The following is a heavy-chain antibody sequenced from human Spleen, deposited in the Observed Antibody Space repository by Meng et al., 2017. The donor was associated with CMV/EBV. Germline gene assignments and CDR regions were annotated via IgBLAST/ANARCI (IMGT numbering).Heavy chain of an antibody. CDR3: ARDPRTTIFGVVIDYWFDS. V-gene: IGHV3-66*03. CDR2: IYPNGNT. CDR1: GGSISSSSYY. Sequence: GGSLRLSCTVSGGSISSSSYYWGWIRQPPGKGLEWVSGIYPNGNTYYADSVKGRFTISRDNSKNTLHLQINSLRVEDTGVYYCARDPRTTIFGVVIDYWFDSWGQGTLVTVSS. D-gene: IGHD3-3*01. J-gene: IGHJ5*01.